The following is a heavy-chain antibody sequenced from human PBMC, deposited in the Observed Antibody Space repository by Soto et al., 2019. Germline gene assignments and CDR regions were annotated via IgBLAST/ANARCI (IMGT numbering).Heavy chain of an antibody. CDR2: MNPNSGNT. CDR1: GYTFTSYD. Sequence: QVQLLQSGAEVKKPGASVKVSCKASGYTFTSYDIHWVRQATGQGLEWMGWMNPNSGNTGYAQKFQGRVTMTRNTSISTAYMELSSLRSEDTAVYYCAREKTSYGMDVWGQWTTVAISS. V-gene: IGHV1-8*01. CDR3: AREKTSYGMDV. J-gene: IGHJ6*02.